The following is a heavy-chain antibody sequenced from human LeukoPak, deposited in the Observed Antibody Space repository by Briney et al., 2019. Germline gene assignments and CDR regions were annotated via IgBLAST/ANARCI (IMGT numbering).Heavy chain of an antibody. J-gene: IGHJ4*02. CDR3: ARGSSGWSDFDY. CDR2: MNPNSGNT. Sequence: GASVKVSCKASGYTFTSYDINWVRQATGQGLEWMGWMNPNSGNTGYAQKFQGRVTMTRNTSISTAYMELRSLRSDDTAVYYCARGSSGWSDFDYWGQGTLVTVS. V-gene: IGHV1-8*01. D-gene: IGHD6-19*01. CDR1: GYTFTSYD.